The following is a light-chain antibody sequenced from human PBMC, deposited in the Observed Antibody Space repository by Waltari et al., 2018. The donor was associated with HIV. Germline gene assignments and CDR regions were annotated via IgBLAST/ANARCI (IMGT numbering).Light chain of an antibody. CDR2: DTN. V-gene: IGLV7-46*01. CDR1: TGAVTSGHH. J-gene: IGLJ2*01. Sequence: QAVVTQEPSLTVSPGGTVTLTCGPSTGAVTSGHHAYRFQQKTGQAPKTLIYDTNNKHSWTPARFSGSLLGGKAALTLSGAQPEDEAKYYCLLSYAGARPVVFGGGTQLTVL. CDR3: LLSYAGARPVV.